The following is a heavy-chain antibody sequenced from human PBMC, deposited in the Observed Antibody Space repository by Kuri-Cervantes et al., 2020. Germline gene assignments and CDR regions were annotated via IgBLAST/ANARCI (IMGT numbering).Heavy chain of an antibody. V-gene: IGHV3-13*01. CDR1: GFTFSSYD. CDR2: IGTAGDT. Sequence: GGSLRLSCAASGFTFSSYDMHWVRQATGKGLEWVSAIGTAGDTYYPGSVKGRFTISRENAKNSLYLQMNSLRAGDTAVYYCARDVNRYSYVSIPEEGWAFDIWGQGTMVTVSS. J-gene: IGHJ3*02. D-gene: IGHD5-18*01. CDR3: ARDVNRYSYVSIPEEGWAFDI.